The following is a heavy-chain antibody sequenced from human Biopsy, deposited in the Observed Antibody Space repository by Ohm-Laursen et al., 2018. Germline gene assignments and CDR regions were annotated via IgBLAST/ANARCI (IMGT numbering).Heavy chain of an antibody. CDR1: GGDINNYY. D-gene: IGHD4-11*01. J-gene: IGHJ6*02. CDR2: IYPGGST. Sequence: GTLSLTCNVSGGDINNYYWSWIRQPAGKGLEWIGRIYPGGSTNYNPSLKSRVSISVDTSRNQVSLTLNSVTAADTAVYYCARDSGILNYGNFKYYHYYGMDVWGQGTKVTVSS. CDR3: ARDSGILNYGNFKYYHYYGMDV. V-gene: IGHV4-4*07.